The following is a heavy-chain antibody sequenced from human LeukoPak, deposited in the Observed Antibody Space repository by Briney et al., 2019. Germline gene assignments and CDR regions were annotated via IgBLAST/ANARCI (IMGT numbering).Heavy chain of an antibody. Sequence: GGSLRLSCAASGFTFSSYAMHWVRQAPGKGLEWVAVISYDGSNKYYADSVKGRFTISRDNSKNTLYLQMNSLRAEDTAVYYCASLAIAAADYWGQGTLVTVPS. CDR3: ASLAIAAADY. CDR2: ISYDGSNK. J-gene: IGHJ4*02. D-gene: IGHD6-13*01. V-gene: IGHV3-30-3*01. CDR1: GFTFSSYA.